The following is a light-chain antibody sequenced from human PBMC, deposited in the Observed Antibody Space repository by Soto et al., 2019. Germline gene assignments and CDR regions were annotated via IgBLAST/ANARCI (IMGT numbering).Light chain of an antibody. Sequence: QSVLTQPPSVSGAPGQTITISCTGSSSNIGADFGVHWYQQLPGAAPKLVIFVNTNRPSGVPDRFSGSKSGTSASLAITGLQAEDVADYYCQSYDRSLSGWVFGTGTKLTVL. CDR3: QSYDRSLSGWV. J-gene: IGLJ3*02. CDR2: VNT. V-gene: IGLV1-40*01. CDR1: SSNIGADFG.